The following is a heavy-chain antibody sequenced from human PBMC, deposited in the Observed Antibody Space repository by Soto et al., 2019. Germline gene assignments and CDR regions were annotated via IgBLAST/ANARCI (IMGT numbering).Heavy chain of an antibody. J-gene: IGHJ5*02. V-gene: IGHV3-48*01. CDR2: ISSSAYTI. Sequence: EVQLVESGGGLVQPGGSLRLSCAASGFTFSTYHMNWVRQAPGKGLEWVSYISSSAYTIHYADSVKGRFTISRDNAKNSLYLQMNSLRAEDTAVYYCARDTPPWFDPWGQGTLVTFSS. CDR1: GFTFSTYH. CDR3: ARDTPPWFDP.